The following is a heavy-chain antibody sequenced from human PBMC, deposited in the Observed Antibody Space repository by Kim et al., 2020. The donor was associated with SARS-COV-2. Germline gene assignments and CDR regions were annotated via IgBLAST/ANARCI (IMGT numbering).Heavy chain of an antibody. V-gene: IGHV3-33*01. D-gene: IGHD4-17*01. Sequence: GGSLRLSCAASGFTFSSYGMHWVRQAPGKGLEWVAVIWYDGSNKYYADSVKGRFTISRDNSKNTLYLQMNSLRAEDTAVYYCARDGGHYGDAPLDPHFDYWGQGTLVTVSS. CDR1: GFTFSSYG. CDR2: IWYDGSNK. CDR3: ARDGGHYGDAPLDPHFDY. J-gene: IGHJ4*02.